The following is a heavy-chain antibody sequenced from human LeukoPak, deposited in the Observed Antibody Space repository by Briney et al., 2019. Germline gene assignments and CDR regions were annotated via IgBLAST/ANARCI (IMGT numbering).Heavy chain of an antibody. V-gene: IGHV2-5*01. CDR1: GFSLSTSAVG. J-gene: IGHJ4*02. CDR2: IYWNDDK. D-gene: IGHD3-22*01. CDR3: AHRRDRSGYNY. Sequence: SLPTLVNPTQTPTLTSTFSGFSLSTSAVGVGWIRQPPGKTLEWLALIYWNDDKRYSPSLKSRFTITKDTSKNQLVHTMTNMDPVDTATYYCAHRRDRSGYNYWGQGTQVTVSS.